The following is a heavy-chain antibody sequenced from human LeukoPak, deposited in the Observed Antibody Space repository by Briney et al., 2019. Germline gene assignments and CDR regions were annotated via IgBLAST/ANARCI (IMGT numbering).Heavy chain of an antibody. D-gene: IGHD2/OR15-2a*01. CDR2: IYPGDSDA. V-gene: IGHV5-51*01. CDR3: ARSFRAGAAVDY. J-gene: IGHJ4*02. CDR1: GYSFTTYW. Sequence: GESLKISCKGSGYSFTTYWIAWVRQMPGKGLEWMGIIYPGDSDARYSPSFQGQVTISADKSITTAYLQWRSLKASDTAMYYCARSFRAGAAVDYWGQGTLVTVSS.